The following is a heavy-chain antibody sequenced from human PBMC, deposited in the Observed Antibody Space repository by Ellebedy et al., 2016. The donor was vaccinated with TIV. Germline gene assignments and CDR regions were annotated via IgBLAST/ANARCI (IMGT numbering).Heavy chain of an antibody. V-gene: IGHV4-59*08. Sequence: MPGGSLRLSCTVSGGSISSYYWSRIRQPPGKGLEWIGYIYNSGSTNYNPSLQSRVTISADTSKNQFSLNLTSVTTADTAFYYCARHQRVGARNAFDIWGQGTMVTVSS. CDR2: IYNSGST. J-gene: IGHJ3*02. CDR3: ARHQRVGARNAFDI. CDR1: GGSISSYY. D-gene: IGHD1-26*01.